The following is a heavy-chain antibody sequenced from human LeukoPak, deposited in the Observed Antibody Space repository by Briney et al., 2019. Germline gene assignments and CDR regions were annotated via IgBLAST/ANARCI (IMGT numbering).Heavy chain of an antibody. D-gene: IGHD3-22*01. Sequence: GGSLRLLRGLWWLPVKRKYEMGVPEARGRGLVDGVDIYWGGCQYYADSVKGRFTISKDNSKITLYLQMNSLRAEDTAVYYCARVARGSHRYYYDSSGYMDFWGQGTLVTVSS. CDR3: ARVARGSHRYYYDSSGYMDF. CDR2: IYWGGCQ. J-gene: IGHJ4*02. CDR1: WLPVKRKY. V-gene: IGHV3-53*01.